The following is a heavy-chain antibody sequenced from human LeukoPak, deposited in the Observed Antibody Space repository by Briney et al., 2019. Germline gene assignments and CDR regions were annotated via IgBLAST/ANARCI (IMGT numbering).Heavy chain of an antibody. D-gene: IGHD5-18*01. J-gene: IGHJ5*02. CDR1: GYTFSSYA. CDR2: IIPIFGTA. V-gene: IGHV1-69*13. Sequence: ASVKVSCKASGYTFSSYAISWVRQAPGQGLEWMGGIIPIFGTANYAQKFQGRVTITADESTSTAYMELSSLRSEDTAVYYCARAGPDTAMVPVHGFDPWGQGTLVTVSS. CDR3: ARAGPDTAMVPVHGFDP.